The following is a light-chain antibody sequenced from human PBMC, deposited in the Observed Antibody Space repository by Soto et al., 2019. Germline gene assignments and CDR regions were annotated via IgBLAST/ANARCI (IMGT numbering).Light chain of an antibody. V-gene: IGKV3-15*01. CDR1: QSVGSN. J-gene: IGKJ2*01. CDR2: GAS. CDR3: QQYKNWRT. Sequence: EIVMTQSPATLSVSPGERATLSCRASQSVGSNLAWYQQKPGQAPRLLIYGASTRATGIPARFSGSGSGTEFTLXISSLXSEDFAVYYCQQYKNWRTFGQGTKLEIK.